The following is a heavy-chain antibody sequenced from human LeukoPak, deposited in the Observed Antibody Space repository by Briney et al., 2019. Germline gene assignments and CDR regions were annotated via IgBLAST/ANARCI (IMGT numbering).Heavy chain of an antibody. V-gene: IGHV4-39*07. Sequence: PSETLSLTCTVSGGSISSSSYYWGWIRQPPGKGLEWIGSIYYSGSTYYNPSLKSRVTISVDTSKNQFSLKLSSVTAADTAVYYCARSYCSSTSCLPNTWGQGTLVTVSS. D-gene: IGHD2-2*01. CDR1: GGSISSSSYY. CDR2: IYYSGST. CDR3: ARSYCSSTSCLPNT. J-gene: IGHJ5*02.